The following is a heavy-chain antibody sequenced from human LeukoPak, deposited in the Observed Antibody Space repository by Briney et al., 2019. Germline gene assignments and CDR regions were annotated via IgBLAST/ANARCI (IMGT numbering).Heavy chain of an antibody. CDR1: GGSINSYY. D-gene: IGHD2-2*01. CDR3: ARAEYCSSTSCYGLLYFDY. V-gene: IGHV4-59*01. J-gene: IGHJ4*02. Sequence: SETLSLTCTVSGGSINSYYWGWIRQPPEKGLEWIGYIYYSGSTNYNPSLKSRVTISVDTSKNQFSLKLSSVTAADTAVYYCARAEYCSSTSCYGLLYFDYWGQGTLVTVSS. CDR2: IYYSGST.